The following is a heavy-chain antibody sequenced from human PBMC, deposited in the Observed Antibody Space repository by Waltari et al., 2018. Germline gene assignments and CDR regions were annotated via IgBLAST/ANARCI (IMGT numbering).Heavy chain of an antibody. Sequence: EVRLVESGGGLVQPGGSLRLSCAASGFTFNAYWMSWVRQAPGKVLEWVANRKDDGTERQCVNSVTCRFTSSRDNAKNSLYLQMNSLRAEDTAVYYWARADTYFFGSGTHGCAFDIWCQGTLVTVSS. D-gene: IGHD3-10*01. V-gene: IGHV3-7*01. CDR1: GFTFNAYW. CDR2: RKDDGTER. J-gene: IGHJ3*02. CDR3: ARADTYFFGSGTHGCAFDI.